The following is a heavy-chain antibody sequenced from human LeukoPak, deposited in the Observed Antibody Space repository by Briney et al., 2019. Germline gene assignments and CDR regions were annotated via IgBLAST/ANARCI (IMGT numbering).Heavy chain of an antibody. J-gene: IGHJ6*02. CDR3: ARDSSYGSGSYLGLNYYYYYGMDV. Sequence: SQTLSLICTVSGGSISSGGYYWSWIRQHPGKGLEWIGYIYYSGSTYYNPSLKSRVTISVDTSKNQFSLKLSSVTAADTAVYYCARDSSYGSGSYLGLNYYYYYGMDVWGQGTTVTVSS. CDR1: GGSISSGGYY. V-gene: IGHV4-31*03. D-gene: IGHD3-10*01. CDR2: IYYSGST.